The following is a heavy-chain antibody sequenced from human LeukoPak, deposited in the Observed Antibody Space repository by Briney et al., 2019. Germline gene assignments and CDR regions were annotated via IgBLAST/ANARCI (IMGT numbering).Heavy chain of an antibody. Sequence: GGSLRLSCAASGFALTSYAMSWVRQAPGQGLEWVSSISISGVSTYYADSVKGRFTISRDNSENTLHLQMNSLRVEDTAIYFCARCMVLRQGRCNWFDPWGQGTLVTVSS. CDR3: ARCMVLRQGRCNWFDP. D-gene: IGHD2-8*01. J-gene: IGHJ5*02. CDR1: GFALTSYA. CDR2: ISISGVST. V-gene: IGHV3-23*01.